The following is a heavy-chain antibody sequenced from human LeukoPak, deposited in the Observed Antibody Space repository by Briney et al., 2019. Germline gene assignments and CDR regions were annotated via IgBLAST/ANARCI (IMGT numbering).Heavy chain of an antibody. CDR1: GFTFSSWY. CDR2: ITSDGTTS. V-gene: IGHV3-74*01. CDR3: ASPKPDY. Sequence: PGGSLRLSCAAPGFTFSSWYMYWVRQRPGKGLEWLCRITSDGTTSFYADAVKGRFTISRDNAKNTLYLQMNSLTDEDTAVYYCASPKPDYWGQGTLVTVSS. J-gene: IGHJ4*02.